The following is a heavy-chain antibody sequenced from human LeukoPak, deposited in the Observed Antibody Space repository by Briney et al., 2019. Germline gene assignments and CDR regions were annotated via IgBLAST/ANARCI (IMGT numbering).Heavy chain of an antibody. D-gene: IGHD1/OR15-1a*01. V-gene: IGHV1-69*05. CDR1: GGTFSSYA. Sequence: SVKVSCKASGGTFSSYAISWVRQAPGQGLEWMGGIIPIFGTANYAQKFQGRVTITTDESTSTAYMELSSLRSEDTAVYYCASRMGEQLSYYYYMDVWGKGTTVTVSS. CDR2: IIPIFGTA. J-gene: IGHJ6*03. CDR3: ASRMGEQLSYYYYMDV.